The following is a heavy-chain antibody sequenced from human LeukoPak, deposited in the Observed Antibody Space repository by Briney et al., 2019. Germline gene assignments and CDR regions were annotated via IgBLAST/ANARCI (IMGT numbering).Heavy chain of an antibody. V-gene: IGHV1-18*01. CDR3: AREKYHGSGRLQYYYYGMDV. D-gene: IGHD3-10*01. J-gene: IGHJ6*04. Sequence: GASVKVSCKASGYTFTRYGISCVRQAPGQGLEWMGWISGYNYNTKYAQKVQDRVTMTTDTSTNTAYMELRSLRADDTAVYYCAREKYHGSGRLQYYYYGMDVWGKGTTVTVSS. CDR2: ISGYNYNT. CDR1: GYTFTRYG.